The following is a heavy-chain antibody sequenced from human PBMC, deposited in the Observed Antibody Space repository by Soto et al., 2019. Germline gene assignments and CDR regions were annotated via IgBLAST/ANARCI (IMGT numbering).Heavy chain of an antibody. V-gene: IGHV3-9*01. J-gene: IGHJ6*03. Sequence: EVQLVESGGGLAQPGRSLRLFCAASGFNINYYAMHWVRQAPGKGLEWVSGISWNSDIIGYADSVKGRFTISRDNAKNSLYLQMNSLRAEDTALYYCAKDSQFYYMDVWGQGTTVTVSS. CDR1: GFNINYYA. CDR3: AKDSQFYYMDV. CDR2: ISWNSDII.